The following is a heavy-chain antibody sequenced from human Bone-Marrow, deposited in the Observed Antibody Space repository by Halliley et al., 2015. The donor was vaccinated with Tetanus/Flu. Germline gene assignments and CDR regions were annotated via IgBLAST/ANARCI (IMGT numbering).Heavy chain of an antibody. V-gene: IGHV1-69*06. CDR3: ARDLAWELLVAFDY. CDR2: IIPSFGTA. CDR1: GGTFSRYA. D-gene: IGHD2-15*01. Sequence: QLVQSGAEVKKPGSSVKVSCKASGGTFSRYAISWVRQAPGQGLEWMGGIIPSFGTAHYAQRFQGRVTITADRSTSTAYMELSSLSAEDTAVYYWARDLAWELLVAFDYWGQGTLVTVSS. J-gene: IGHJ4*02.